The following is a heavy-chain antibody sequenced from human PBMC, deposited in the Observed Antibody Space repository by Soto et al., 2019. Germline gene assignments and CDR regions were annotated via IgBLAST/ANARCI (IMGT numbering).Heavy chain of an antibody. V-gene: IGHV3-7*01. D-gene: IGHD3-3*01. Sequence: GGSLRLSCVVSGFTFSGYWMSWVRQAPGKGLEWVANINQDGSEKYYADSVKGRFTISRDNSKNTLYLQMNSLRAEDTAVYYCAKDGRGLRFLEWSFDYWGQGTLVTVSS. CDR1: GFTFSGYW. J-gene: IGHJ4*02. CDR2: INQDGSEK. CDR3: AKDGRGLRFLEWSFDY.